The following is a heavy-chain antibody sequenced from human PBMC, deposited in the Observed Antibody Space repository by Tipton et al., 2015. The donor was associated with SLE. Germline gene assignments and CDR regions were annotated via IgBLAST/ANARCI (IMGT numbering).Heavy chain of an antibody. CDR2: IYHSGST. CDR1: GYSISSGYY. CDR3: ASAVVVNNDWYFDL. D-gene: IGHD3-22*01. V-gene: IGHV4-38-2*01. J-gene: IGHJ2*01. Sequence: TLSLTCAVSGYSISSGYYWGWIRQPPGKGLEWIGSIYHSGSTYYNPSLKSRVTISVDTSKNQFSLKLSSVTAADTAGYYCASAVVVNNDWYFDLWGRGTLVTVSS.